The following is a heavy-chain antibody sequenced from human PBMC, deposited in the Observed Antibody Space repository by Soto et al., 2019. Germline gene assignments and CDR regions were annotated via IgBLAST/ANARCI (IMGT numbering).Heavy chain of an antibody. V-gene: IGHV3-30-3*01. CDR1: GFTLSSHG. J-gene: IGHJ6*02. Sequence: GGSLRLSCAASGFTLSSHGVHWVRQAPGKGLDWVAVISYDGTNKYYADSVKGRFTISRDNSRNTVSLQINSLINEDTAVYYCARGAEFQVLHRDYFYGMDVWGQGTTVTVSS. CDR3: ARGAEFQVLHRDYFYGMDV. D-gene: IGHD3-10*01. CDR2: ISYDGTNK.